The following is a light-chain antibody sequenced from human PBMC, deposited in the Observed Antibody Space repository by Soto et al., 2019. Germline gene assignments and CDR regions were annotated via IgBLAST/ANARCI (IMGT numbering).Light chain of an antibody. CDR2: AAS. CDR1: QSISSY. CDR3: QKSYSTPLT. Sequence: IQTTKSPSSLSASVGDRVTITCRASQSISSYLNWYQQKPGKAPKLLIYAASSLQSGVPSRFSGSGSGTDFTLTISILQPEDFATYYCQKSYSTPLTFGGGTGVDIK. J-gene: IGKJ4*01. V-gene: IGKV1-39*01.